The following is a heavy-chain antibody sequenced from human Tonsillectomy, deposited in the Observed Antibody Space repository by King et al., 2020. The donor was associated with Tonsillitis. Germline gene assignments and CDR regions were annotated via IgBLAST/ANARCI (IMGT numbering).Heavy chain of an antibody. CDR3: ATDPVDCGGDCYPPPAYLYFDL. J-gene: IGHJ2*01. CDR2: ISVSGGST. CDR1: EFTFSSYA. D-gene: IGHD2-21*02. Sequence: VQLVESGGGLVQPGGSLRLSCAASEFTFSSYAISWVRQAPGKGLEWVSGISVSGGSTYYADSVKGRFTISRDNSKNTLYLQMNSLRAEDTAVYYCATDPVDCGGDCYPPPAYLYFDLWGRGPLVTVSS. V-gene: IGHV3-23*04.